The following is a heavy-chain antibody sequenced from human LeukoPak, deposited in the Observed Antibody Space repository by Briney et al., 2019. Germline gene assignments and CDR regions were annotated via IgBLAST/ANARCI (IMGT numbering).Heavy chain of an antibody. J-gene: IGHJ5*02. V-gene: IGHV3-48*03. CDR2: ISSSGSTI. Sequence: GGSLRLSCAASGFTFSSYEMNWVRQAPGKGLEWVSYISSSGSTIYYADSVKGRFTISRDNSKNTLYLQMNSLRAEDTAVYYCAKKYSTGLDPWGQGTLVTVSS. CDR1: GFTFSSYE. CDR3: AKKYSTGLDP. D-gene: IGHD1-26*01.